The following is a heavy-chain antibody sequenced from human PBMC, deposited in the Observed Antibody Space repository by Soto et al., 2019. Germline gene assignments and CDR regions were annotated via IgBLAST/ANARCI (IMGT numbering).Heavy chain of an antibody. Sequence: QVQLQESGPGLVKPSETLSLTCSVSGVSTSNHYWTWIRKPPGQGPEWIGCIYYRGTTNYNASFNSRVTISVDTSKNKFSLKLTSVTTADTAVYYCARGGGSPYHDHEFDYWGQGILVTVSS. J-gene: IGHJ4*02. CDR1: GVSTSNHY. V-gene: IGHV4-59*11. CDR3: ARGGGSPYHDHEFDY. CDR2: IYYRGTT. D-gene: IGHD2-2*01.